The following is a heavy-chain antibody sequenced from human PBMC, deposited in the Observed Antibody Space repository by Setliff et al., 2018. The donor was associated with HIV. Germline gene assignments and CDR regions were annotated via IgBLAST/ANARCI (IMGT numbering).Heavy chain of an antibody. Sequence: GASVKVSCKASGYTFTNYYMHWVRQAPGQGLEWMGIIYPGGARRSYAQKFQGRVTMTWDTSTSTVYMELSSLRAEDTAVYYCVRDGNHYDFDYWGQGTLVTVSS. V-gene: IGHV1-46*01. D-gene: IGHD3-16*01. J-gene: IGHJ4*02. CDR3: VRDGNHYDFDY. CDR2: IYPGGARR. CDR1: GYTFTNYY.